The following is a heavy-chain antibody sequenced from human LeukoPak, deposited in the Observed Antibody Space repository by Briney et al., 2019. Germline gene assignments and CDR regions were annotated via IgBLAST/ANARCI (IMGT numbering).Heavy chain of an antibody. V-gene: IGHV1-69*04. CDR2: IIPILDIA. CDR1: GGTFSSYA. CDR3: ARGLRYFDWLLQGLDAFDI. J-gene: IGHJ3*02. Sequence: GASVKVSCKASGGTFSSYAISWVRQAPGQGLEWMGRIIPILDIANYAQKFQGRVTITADKSTSTAYMELSSLRSEDTAVYYCARGLRYFDWLLQGLDAFDIWGQGTMVTVSS. D-gene: IGHD3-9*01.